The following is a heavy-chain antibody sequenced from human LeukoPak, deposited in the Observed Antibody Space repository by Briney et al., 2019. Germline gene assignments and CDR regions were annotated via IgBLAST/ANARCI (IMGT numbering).Heavy chain of an antibody. V-gene: IGHV1-2*02. CDR3: ARGKTMVYCGGDCYRFDN. CDR2: INPNSGGT. Sequence: ASVKVSCKASGYIFTSYDISWVRQAPGQGLEWVGWINPNSGGTNYAQKFQGRVTMTRDTSISTAYMELSRLLSGDTAVYYCARGKTMVYCGGDCYRFDNWGQGTLVTVSS. D-gene: IGHD2-21*02. J-gene: IGHJ4*02. CDR1: GYIFTSYD.